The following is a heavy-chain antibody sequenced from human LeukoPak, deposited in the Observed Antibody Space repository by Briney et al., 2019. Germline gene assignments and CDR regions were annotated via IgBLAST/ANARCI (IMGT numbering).Heavy chain of an antibody. Sequence: ASVKVSCKASGGTFSSYAISWVRQAPGQGLEWMGGIIPIFGTANYAQKFQGRVTITADESTSTAYTELSSLRSEDTAVYYCARSAYYYDSSGDTFDYWGQGTLVTVSS. D-gene: IGHD3-22*01. CDR3: ARSAYYYDSSGDTFDY. J-gene: IGHJ4*02. V-gene: IGHV1-69*13. CDR2: IIPIFGTA. CDR1: GGTFSSYA.